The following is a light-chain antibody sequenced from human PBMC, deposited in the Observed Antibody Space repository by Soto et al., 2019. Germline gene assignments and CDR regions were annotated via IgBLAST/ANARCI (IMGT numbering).Light chain of an antibody. CDR1: SSNIGAGYD. CDR3: QSYDSSLSGSAV. Sequence: QSVLTQPPSVSGAPGQRVTISCTGSSSNIGAGYDVHWYQQLPGTAPKLLIYGNSNRPSGAPDRFSGSKSGTSASLAITGLQAEDEADYYCQSYDSSLSGSAVFGTGTRSPS. J-gene: IGLJ1*01. V-gene: IGLV1-40*01. CDR2: GNS.